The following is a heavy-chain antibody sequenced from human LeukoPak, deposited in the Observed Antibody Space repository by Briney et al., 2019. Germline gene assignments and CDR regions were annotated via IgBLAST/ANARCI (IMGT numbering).Heavy chain of an antibody. J-gene: IGHJ4*02. Sequence: GASVKVSCKASGYTFTDYYIHWVRQAPGQGLEWMGRVNPNTGGPNYAQKFQGRVTMTRDTSITTAYMDLTSLRPDDTAMFYCARGYCSGGSCYPFDYWGQGTLVTVSS. V-gene: IGHV1-2*06. CDR3: ARGYCSGGSCYPFDY. CDR2: VNPNTGGP. D-gene: IGHD2-15*01. CDR1: GYTFTDYY.